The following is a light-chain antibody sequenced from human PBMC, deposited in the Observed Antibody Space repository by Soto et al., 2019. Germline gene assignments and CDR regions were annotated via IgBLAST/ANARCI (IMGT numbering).Light chain of an antibody. CDR3: QQYNSYPLT. J-gene: IGKJ4*01. V-gene: IGKV1-5*03. CDR2: KAS. Sequence: DIQMTQSPSTLSASVGGRVTITCRASQSISSWLAWYQQKPGKAPKLLIYKASSLESGVPSRFSGSGSGTEFTLTISSLQPDDFASYYCQQYNSYPLTFGGGTKVDIK. CDR1: QSISSW.